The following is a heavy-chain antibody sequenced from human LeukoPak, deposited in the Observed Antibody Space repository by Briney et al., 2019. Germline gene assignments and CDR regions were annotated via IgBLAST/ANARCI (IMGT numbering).Heavy chain of an antibody. CDR1: GFDLNTYE. V-gene: IGHV3-48*03. Sequence: GGSLRLSCVASGFDLNTYEMNWVRQAPGKGLEWIADITISGHTKNYADSLKGRFTISRDNPKNSLYLQMNSLRAEDTAVYYCARTSTGWSLDYWGQGTLVTVSS. D-gene: IGHD6-19*01. J-gene: IGHJ4*02. CDR2: ITISGHTK. CDR3: ARTSTGWSLDY.